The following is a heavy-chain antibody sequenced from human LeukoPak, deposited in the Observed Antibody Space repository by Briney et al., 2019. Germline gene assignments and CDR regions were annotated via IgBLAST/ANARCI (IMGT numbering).Heavy chain of an antibody. D-gene: IGHD3-10*01. Sequence: ASVKVSCKASGYTLTELSMHWVRQAPGKGLEWMGGFDPEDGETIYAQKFQGRVTMTEDTSTDTAYMELSSLRSEDTAVYYCATGGITMVRGVLRAEYFQHWGQGTLVTVSS. CDR1: GYTLTELS. CDR2: FDPEDGET. CDR3: ATGGITMVRGVLRAEYFQH. J-gene: IGHJ1*01. V-gene: IGHV1-24*01.